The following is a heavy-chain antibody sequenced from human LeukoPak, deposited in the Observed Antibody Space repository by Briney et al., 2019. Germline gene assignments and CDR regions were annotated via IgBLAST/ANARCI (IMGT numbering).Heavy chain of an antibody. D-gene: IGHD3-10*01. J-gene: IGHJ6*02. V-gene: IGHV4-59*08. CDR3: ARRYYYGSGMEGMDV. CDR2: IYNSGST. Sequence: SETLSLTCTVSGGSISSYYWSWIRQPPGKGLEWIGYIYNSGSTNYNASLKRRVTISVDTSKNQFSLKLSSVTAADTAVYYCARRYYYGSGMEGMDVWGQGTTVTVSS. CDR1: GGSISSYY.